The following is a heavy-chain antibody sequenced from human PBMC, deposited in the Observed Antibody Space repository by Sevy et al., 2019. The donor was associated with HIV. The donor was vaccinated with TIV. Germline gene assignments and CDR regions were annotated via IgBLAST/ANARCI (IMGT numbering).Heavy chain of an antibody. V-gene: IGHV4-59*13. D-gene: IGHD3-10*01. CDR3: ARYYGSGTFFDS. Sequence: SETLSLTCTVSGGSISGYYWGWIRQAPGKELEWIGYIYYSGGTNYNPSLKSRLTILVDRSKNQFSLRLSSVTAADTAVYYCARYYGSGTFFDSWGQGTLVTVSS. J-gene: IGHJ4*02. CDR1: GGSISGYY. CDR2: IYYSGGT.